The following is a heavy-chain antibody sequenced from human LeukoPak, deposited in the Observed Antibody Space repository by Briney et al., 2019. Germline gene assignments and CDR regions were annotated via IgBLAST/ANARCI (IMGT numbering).Heavy chain of an antibody. CDR1: GGSFSGYY. CDR3: LRGRRDVVVPEPEIVDY. CDR2: INHSGST. D-gene: IGHD2-21*02. V-gene: IGHV4-34*01. J-gene: IGHJ4*02. Sequence: SETLSLTCGVYGGSFSGYYWSWIRKPPGKGLEWFGEINHSGSTNYNPSLTSRVTISLDTTQYPFSLKLGSVTAADPALCYSLRGRRDVVVPEPEIVDYWGQGTLVTASS.